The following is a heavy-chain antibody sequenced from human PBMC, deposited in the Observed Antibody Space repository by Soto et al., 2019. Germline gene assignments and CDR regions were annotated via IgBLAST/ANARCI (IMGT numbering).Heavy chain of an antibody. V-gene: IGHV4-38-2*02. Sequence: SETLSLTCTVSVYSISSGSYWALIRQPPGKGPEWIASIYHGGTTFYNPSLKSRITISVDTSNNQFSLKLTSVTAADTAVYYCARVHVMVVAGSPFDYWGHGTLVTFSS. CDR1: VYSISSGSY. CDR2: IYHGGTT. CDR3: ARVHVMVVAGSPFDY. J-gene: IGHJ4*01. D-gene: IGHD6-19*01.